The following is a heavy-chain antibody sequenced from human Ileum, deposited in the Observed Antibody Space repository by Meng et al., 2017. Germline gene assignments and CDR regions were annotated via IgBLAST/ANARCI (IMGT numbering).Heavy chain of an antibody. D-gene: IGHD3-10*01. Sequence: QVPLQPSGAGLLTPAASLPLTCAGYGGSFSGYYWSWIRQPPGKGLEWIGEINHSGSTNYTPSLKSRVTISVDTSKNQFSLKLSSVTAADTAVYYCARVGYYGSGSWGQGTLVTVSS. J-gene: IGHJ5*02. CDR3: ARVGYYGSGS. V-gene: IGHV4-34*01. CDR1: GGSFSGYY. CDR2: INHSGST.